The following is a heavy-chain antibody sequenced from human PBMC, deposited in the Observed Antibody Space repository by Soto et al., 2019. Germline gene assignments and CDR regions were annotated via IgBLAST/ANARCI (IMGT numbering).Heavy chain of an antibody. V-gene: IGHV4-4*08. Sequence: SETLSLTCTVSGGSISSYYWSWIRQPPGKGLEWIGYIYNTGSTNYNPSLKSRVTISVDTSKNQFSLKLSSVTAADTAVYYCARGTYGSGSYYNPTGAFDIWGQGTMVTVSS. CDR3: ARGTYGSGSYYNPTGAFDI. J-gene: IGHJ3*02. CDR2: IYNTGST. D-gene: IGHD3-10*01. CDR1: GGSISSYY.